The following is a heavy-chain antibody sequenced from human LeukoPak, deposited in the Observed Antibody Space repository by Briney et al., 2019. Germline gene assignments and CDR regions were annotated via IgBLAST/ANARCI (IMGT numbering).Heavy chain of an antibody. CDR1: GGSISSYY. Sequence: SETLSLTCTVSGGSISSYYWSWIRQPPGKGLEWIGYIYYSGTINYNPSLKSRVTISVDTSKNQFSLKLSSVTAADTAVYYCARGRKDIVVVPATYYFDYWGQGTLVTVSS. CDR2: IYYSGTI. CDR3: ARGRKDIVVVPATYYFDY. J-gene: IGHJ4*02. V-gene: IGHV4-59*08. D-gene: IGHD2-2*01.